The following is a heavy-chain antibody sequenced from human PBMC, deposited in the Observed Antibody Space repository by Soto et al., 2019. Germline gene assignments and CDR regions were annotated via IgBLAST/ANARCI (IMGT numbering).Heavy chain of an antibody. CDR1: GGTFNNIA. J-gene: IGHJ6*02. CDR2: IMPVFHTT. D-gene: IGHD6-25*01. Sequence: QVQLVQSGAEVKKPGSSVKDSCQASGGTFNNIAFTWVRQAPGQRLEWLGGIMPVFHTTNIAQTFQDRITVTADDFTTPVYMEMTSLRYDDTAVYYCATATISPVSATLYHYGRDVWGQGITVTSSS. CDR3: ATATISPVSATLYHYGRDV. V-gene: IGHV1-69*01.